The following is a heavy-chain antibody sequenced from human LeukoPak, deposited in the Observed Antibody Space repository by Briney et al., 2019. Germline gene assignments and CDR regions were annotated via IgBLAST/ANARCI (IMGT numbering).Heavy chain of an antibody. Sequence: GGSLRLSCTASGFTFCDYAMTWVRQGPGKGLEWVGFIRSKAYGGTTDFAASVKGRFIISRDDSKSIAYLQMNSLKTEDTAVYYCTAYDPSDYYGMDVWGQGTTVTVS. J-gene: IGHJ6*02. CDR1: GFTFCDYA. V-gene: IGHV3-49*04. D-gene: IGHD5-12*01. CDR2: IRSKAYGGTT. CDR3: TAYDPSDYYGMDV.